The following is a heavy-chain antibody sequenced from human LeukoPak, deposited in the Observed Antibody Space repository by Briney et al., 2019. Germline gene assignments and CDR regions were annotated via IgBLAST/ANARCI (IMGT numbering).Heavy chain of an antibody. CDR2: ILYKVSNK. D-gene: IGHD6-13*01. Sequence: PRGCLRLSCVPSGFTLTMDGMHWVRHGPEEGLGWVALILYKVSNKYYTDYVKGRFIISRDNSKKKLYMKMKSLRAEDTGVYYCAKDKSSWSRVGYYYGIDVWGQGTTVTVSS. J-gene: IGHJ6*02. CDR1: GFTLTMDG. CDR3: AKDKSSWSRVGYYYGIDV. V-gene: IGHV3-30*02.